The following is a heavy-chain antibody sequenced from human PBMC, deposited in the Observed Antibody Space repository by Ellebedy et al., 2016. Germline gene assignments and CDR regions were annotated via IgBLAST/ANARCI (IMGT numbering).Heavy chain of an antibody. D-gene: IGHD5-18*01. CDR2: IYHSGST. V-gene: IGHV4-4*02. CDR1: GGSISSSNW. CDR3: ARHGGYSYGGRFFDY. J-gene: IGHJ4*02. Sequence: SETLSLTCAVSGGSISSSNWWSWVRQPPGKGLEWIGEIYHSGSTNYNPSLKSRVTISVDKSKNQFSLKLSSVTAADTAVYYCARHGGYSYGGRFFDYWGQGTLVTVSS.